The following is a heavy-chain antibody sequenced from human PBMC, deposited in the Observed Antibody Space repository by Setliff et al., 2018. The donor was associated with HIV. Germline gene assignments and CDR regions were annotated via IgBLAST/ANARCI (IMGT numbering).Heavy chain of an antibody. D-gene: IGHD6-13*01. CDR1: GYTFTIYA. CDR2: INTNTGKP. CDR3: ASKGTVAAAGTGYYYYYGMDV. V-gene: IGHV7-4-1*02. J-gene: IGHJ6*02. Sequence: ASVKVSCKASGYTFTIYAMNWVRQAPGQGLEWMGWINTNTGKPTYAQGFTGRFVFSLDTSVNTAYLQISSLKAEDTAVNYCASKGTVAAAGTGYYYYYGMDVWGQGTTVTVSS.